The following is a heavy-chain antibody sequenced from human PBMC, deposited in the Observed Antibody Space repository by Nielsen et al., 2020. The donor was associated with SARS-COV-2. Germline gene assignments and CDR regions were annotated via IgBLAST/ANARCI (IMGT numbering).Heavy chain of an antibody. Sequence: ASVKVSCKASDNTFFSYSIIWVRQAPGQGLEWMGRISGNNGNVKYAQNLQDRVTMTADASTSTVYMDLRRLRSDDTAVYYCARVGSGVVPGPLGIGMWYLYYYMDVWGRGTTVTVSS. CDR1: DNTFFSYS. J-gene: IGHJ6*03. CDR2: ISGNNGNV. V-gene: IGHV1-18*04. CDR3: ARVGSGVVPGPLGIGMWYLYYYMDV. D-gene: IGHD2-2*01.